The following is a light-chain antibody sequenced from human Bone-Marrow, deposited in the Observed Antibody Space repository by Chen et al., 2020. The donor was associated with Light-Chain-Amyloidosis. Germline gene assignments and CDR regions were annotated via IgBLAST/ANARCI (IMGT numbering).Light chain of an antibody. J-gene: IGKJ3*01. Sequence: EIVLTQSPATLSLSPVERATLSCRASQSVSTYLAWYQQKPGQAPRLLIYDASNRATGIPARFSGSGSGTDLTLTISSLEPEDFAVYYCQQRSNWPPRVTFGPGTRVDIK. CDR3: QQRSNWPPRVT. CDR1: QSVSTY. V-gene: IGKV3-11*01. CDR2: DAS.